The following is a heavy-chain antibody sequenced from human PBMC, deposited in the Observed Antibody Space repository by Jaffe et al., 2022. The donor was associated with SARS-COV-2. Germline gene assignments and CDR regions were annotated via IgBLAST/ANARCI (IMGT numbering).Heavy chain of an antibody. CDR1: GYIFTIYA. D-gene: IGHD3-10*01. CDR2: INTGDGKT. V-gene: IGHV1-3*04. J-gene: IGHJ5*02. Sequence: QVHLVQSGAEVKKPGASVKVSCKASGYIFTIYAIHWVRQAPGQGPEWMGWINTGDGKTKYSQKFQGRVTITRDTSATTTYMELGSLRSEDTAVYYCARDGYDIGSAWFDLWGQGTLVTVSS. CDR3: ARDGYDIGSAWFDL.